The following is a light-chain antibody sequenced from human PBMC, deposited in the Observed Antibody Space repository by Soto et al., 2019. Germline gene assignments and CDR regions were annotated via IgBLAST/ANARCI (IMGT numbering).Light chain of an antibody. CDR3: ATWDTDLGDVEVV. CDR2: DNS. Sequence: QAVVTQPPSLSAAPGQTVTISCSGARSNIGKNFVSWYQHLPGAAPKLLIYDNSQRPSGSPDRFSGSKSGTSATLAITGLLTADEADYYCATWDTDLGDVEVVFGGGTNLTVL. CDR1: RSNIGKNF. J-gene: IGLJ2*01. V-gene: IGLV1-51*01.